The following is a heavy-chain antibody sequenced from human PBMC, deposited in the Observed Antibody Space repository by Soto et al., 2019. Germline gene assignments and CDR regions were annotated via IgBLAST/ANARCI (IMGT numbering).Heavy chain of an antibody. CDR2: IKQDGSEK. CDR3: ARDHTIFGVVLDY. J-gene: IGHJ4*02. Sequence: PGGSLRLSCAASGFTFSSYWMSWVRQAPGKGLEWVANIKQDGSEKYYVDSVKGRFTISRDNAKNSLYLQMNSLRAEDTAVYYCARDHTIFGVVLDYWGQGTLVTVSS. D-gene: IGHD3-3*01. CDR1: GFTFSSYW. V-gene: IGHV3-7*03.